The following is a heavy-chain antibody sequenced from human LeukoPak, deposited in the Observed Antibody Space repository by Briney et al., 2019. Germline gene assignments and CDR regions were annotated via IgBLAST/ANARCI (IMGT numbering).Heavy chain of an antibody. CDR2: IKSKTDGGTT. D-gene: IGHD4-17*01. CDR3: TTDGNYGDYVSAY. V-gene: IGHV3-15*01. J-gene: IGHJ4*02. Sequence: GGSLRLSCAASGFTFSNAWMSWVRQAPGKGLEWVGRIKSKTDGGTTEYSAPVKGRFTISRDDSKNTLYLQMNSLKTEDTAVYYCTTDGNYGDYVSAYWGQGTLVTVSS. CDR1: GFTFSNAW.